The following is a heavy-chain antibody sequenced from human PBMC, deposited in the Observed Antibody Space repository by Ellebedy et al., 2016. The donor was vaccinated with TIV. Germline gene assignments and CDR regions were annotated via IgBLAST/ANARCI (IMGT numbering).Heavy chain of an antibody. D-gene: IGHD3-16*01. CDR3: ARVFRSYGMDV. Sequence: GGSLRLXXAASGFTFSSYGMHWVRQAPSRGLDWVAFIEYDGSDKYYADSVKGRFTISRDKSKNTLYLQMNSLRAEDTAVYYCARVFRSYGMDVWGQGTTVTVSS. J-gene: IGHJ6*02. CDR1: GFTFSSYG. CDR2: IEYDGSDK. V-gene: IGHV3-33*05.